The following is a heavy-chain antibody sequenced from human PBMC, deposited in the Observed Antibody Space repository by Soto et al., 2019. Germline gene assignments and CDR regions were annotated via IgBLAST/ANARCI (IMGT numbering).Heavy chain of an antibody. CDR1: GFTFSSYA. J-gene: IGHJ4*02. Sequence: GGSLRLSCAASGFTFSSYAMRWVRQAPGKGLEWVSAISGSGGSTYYADSVKGRFTISRDNSKNTLYLQMNSLRAEDTAVYYCAKDTYYYGSGSIDYWGQGTLVTVSS. D-gene: IGHD3-10*01. CDR3: AKDTYYYGSGSIDY. V-gene: IGHV3-23*01. CDR2: ISGSGGST.